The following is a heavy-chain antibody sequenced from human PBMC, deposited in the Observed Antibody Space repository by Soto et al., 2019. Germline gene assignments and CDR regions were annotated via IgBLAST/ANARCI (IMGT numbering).Heavy chain of an antibody. CDR1: GGTFSSYA. V-gene: IGHV1-69*06. CDR2: IIPIFGTA. Sequence: QVQLVQSGAEVKKPGSSVKVSCKASGGTFSSYAISWVRQAPGQGLEWMGGIIPIFGTANYAQKFQGRVTITADKSTSTAYMELSSLRSEDTAVYYCARLGTFGGAGLPYYYYGMDVWGQGTTVTVSS. D-gene: IGHD3-10*01. J-gene: IGHJ6*02. CDR3: ARLGTFGGAGLPYYYYGMDV.